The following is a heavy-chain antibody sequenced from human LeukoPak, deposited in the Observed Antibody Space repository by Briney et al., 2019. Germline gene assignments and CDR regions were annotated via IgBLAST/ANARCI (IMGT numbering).Heavy chain of an antibody. CDR3: ARCGSYCVDY. J-gene: IGHJ4*02. CDR1: GYTFTSYY. V-gene: IGHV1-46*01. CDR2: INPSGGST. D-gene: IGHD1-26*01. Sequence: ASVKVSCKASGYTFTSYYMHWVRQAPGQGLEWMGIINPSGGSTSYAQKFQGRVTMTRDTYTSTVYMKLSSLRAEDTAVYYCARCGSYCVDYWGQGTLVTVSS.